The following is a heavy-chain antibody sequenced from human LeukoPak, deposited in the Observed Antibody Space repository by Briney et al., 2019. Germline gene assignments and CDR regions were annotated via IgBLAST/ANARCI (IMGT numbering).Heavy chain of an antibody. J-gene: IGHJ4*02. V-gene: IGHV3-33*03. D-gene: IGHD3-22*01. CDR2: IWYDGNNK. Sequence: GGSLRLSCAASGFTLNNYGMHWVRQAPGKGLEWVAVIWYDGNNKYYVDSVKGRFTISRDNSKNTLYLQMNSLRAEDTAVYYCAKGSGYYPEGSDYWGQGTLVTVSS. CDR1: GFTLNNYG. CDR3: AKGSGYYPEGSDY.